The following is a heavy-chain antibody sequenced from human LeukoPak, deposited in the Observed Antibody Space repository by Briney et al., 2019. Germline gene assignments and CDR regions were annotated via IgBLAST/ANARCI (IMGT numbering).Heavy chain of an antibody. D-gene: IGHD3-22*01. CDR2: IKPTGGST. J-gene: IGHJ4*02. Sequence: GASVKVSCKASGYTFTSYYMHWVRQAPGQGLEWMGIIKPTGGSTSYAQKFQGRVTMTRDTSTSTVYMELSSLRSEDTAVYYCAREGVEGDYDSSGYYLDYWGQGTLVTVSS. CDR1: GYTFTSYY. CDR3: AREGVEGDYDSSGYYLDY. V-gene: IGHV1-46*01.